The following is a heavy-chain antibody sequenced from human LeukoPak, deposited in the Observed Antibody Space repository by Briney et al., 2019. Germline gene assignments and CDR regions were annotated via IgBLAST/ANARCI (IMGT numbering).Heavy chain of an antibody. CDR3: ARGVAVAGTLAFDI. CDR1: GGSISSYY. Sequence: SETLSLTCTVSGGSISSYYWSWIRQPPGKGLEWIGYIYYSGSTNYNPSLKSRVTISVDTSKNHFSLRLSSVTSADTAVYYCARGVAVAGTLAFDIWGQGTMVTVPS. V-gene: IGHV4-59*01. J-gene: IGHJ3*02. D-gene: IGHD6-19*01. CDR2: IYYSGST.